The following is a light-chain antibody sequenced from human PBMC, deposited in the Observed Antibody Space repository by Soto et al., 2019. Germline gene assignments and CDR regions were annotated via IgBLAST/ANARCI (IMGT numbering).Light chain of an antibody. CDR1: NIDVGRYKY. Sequence: QSALTQPRSVSGSPGQSVTVSCTGTNIDVGRYKYVSWYQQHPGKAPKLMLYDVTERPSGVPDRFSGSKSGNTASLIISGLQAEDEADYYCCSYAGTYSFVFXTGTKVTVL. J-gene: IGLJ1*01. V-gene: IGLV2-11*01. CDR3: CSYAGTYSFV. CDR2: DVT.